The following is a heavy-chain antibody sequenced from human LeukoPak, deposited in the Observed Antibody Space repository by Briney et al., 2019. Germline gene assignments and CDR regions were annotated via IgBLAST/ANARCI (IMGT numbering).Heavy chain of an antibody. CDR3: AKDHRNHGNFWFSFDY. J-gene: IGHJ4*02. V-gene: IGHV3-30*02. Sequence: GESLKISCAASGFTFSTEAMHWVRQAPGKGLEWVTFIRYDGSDKYYADSVKGRFTISRDNSKNTLYLQMSSLRPEDTAMYYCAKDHRNHGNFWFSFDYWGQGTLVTVSS. CDR2: IRYDGSDK. D-gene: IGHD1-7*01. CDR1: GFTFSTEA.